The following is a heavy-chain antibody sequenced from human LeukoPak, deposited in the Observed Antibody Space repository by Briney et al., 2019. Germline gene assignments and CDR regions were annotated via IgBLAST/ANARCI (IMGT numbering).Heavy chain of an antibody. CDR1: GYTFTGYY. V-gene: IGHV1-2*06. CDR3: ARGHGLAATIENRYYYYYYYMDV. CDR2: INPNSGGT. J-gene: IGHJ6*03. D-gene: IGHD2-15*01. Sequence: ASVKVSCKASGYTFTGYYMHWVGQAPGQGLEWMGRINPNSGGTNYAQKFQGRVTITRDRYISTAYMEVSRLRYEDTAVYYCARGHGLAATIENRYYYYYYYMDVWGKGTTVTVSS.